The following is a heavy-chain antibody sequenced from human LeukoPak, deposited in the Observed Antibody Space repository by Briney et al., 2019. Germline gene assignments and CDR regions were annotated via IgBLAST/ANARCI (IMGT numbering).Heavy chain of an antibody. V-gene: IGHV1-18*01. D-gene: IGHD2-21*02. CDR2: ISAYNGNT. CDR1: GYTFTSYG. Sequence: ASVKVSCKASGYTFTSYGISWVRQAPGQGLEWMGWISAYNGNTNYAQKLQGRVTMTTDTSTSTAYMELRSLRSDDTAVYYCARDNAYCGGDCYFGRDYWGQGTLVTVSS. CDR3: ARDNAYCGGDCYFGRDY. J-gene: IGHJ4*02.